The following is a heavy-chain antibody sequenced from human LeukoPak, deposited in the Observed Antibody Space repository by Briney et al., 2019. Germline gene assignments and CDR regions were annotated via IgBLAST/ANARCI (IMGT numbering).Heavy chain of an antibody. CDR1: GFTVTSYD. J-gene: IGHJ6*02. Sequence: ASVKVSCRPSGFTVTSYDVNWVRQATAQGVEWVGWMNPNSGNTRYAQKVQGRITMTSDTSISTAYMELSLLRSGAPAVYYCARGPTGVRGVIMPDRVGGMDVWRRGSTVTLSS. CDR2: MNPNSGNT. CDR3: ARGPTGVRGVIMPDRVGGMDV. D-gene: IGHD3-10*01. V-gene: IGHV1-8*01.